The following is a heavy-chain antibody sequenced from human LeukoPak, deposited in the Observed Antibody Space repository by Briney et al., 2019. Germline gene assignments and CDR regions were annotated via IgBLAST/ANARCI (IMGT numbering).Heavy chain of an antibody. CDR1: GYTFTSYD. D-gene: IGHD6-19*01. V-gene: IGHV1-8*01. Sequence: ASVKVSCKASGYTFTSYDINWVRQATGQGLGWMGWMNPKCGNTGYAQKFQGRVTMTRNTSISTAYMELSSLRSEDTAVYYCARGRPWLREADAFDIWGQGTMVTVSS. CDR2: MNPKCGNT. J-gene: IGHJ3*02. CDR3: ARGRPWLREADAFDI.